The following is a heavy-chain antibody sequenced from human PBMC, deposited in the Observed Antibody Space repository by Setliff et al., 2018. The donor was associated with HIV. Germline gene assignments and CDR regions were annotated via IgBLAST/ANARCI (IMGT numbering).Heavy chain of an antibody. Sequence: RLPETLSLTCTVSGDSISSYYWNWIRQPPGKALEWIGYIYYGSTHYNPSFEGRVTISVDTSKNQFSLKLRSVAAADTAMYYCARRRCSAASCPDNSWNWLDPWGQGTLVTVSS. CDR1: GDSISSYY. CDR3: ARRRCSAASCPDNSWNWLDP. D-gene: IGHD2-15*01. CDR2: IYYGST. J-gene: IGHJ5*02. V-gene: IGHV4-59*08.